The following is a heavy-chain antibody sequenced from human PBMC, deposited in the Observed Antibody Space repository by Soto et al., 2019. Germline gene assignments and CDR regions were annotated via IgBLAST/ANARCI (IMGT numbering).Heavy chain of an antibody. J-gene: IGHJ4*02. CDR3: ARDPIREGATPDY. V-gene: IGHV3-74*01. Sequence: PVGSLRLSCAASGFTFSSYWMHWVRQAPGKGLVWVSRINSDGSSTSYADSVKGRFTISRDNAKNTLYLQMNSLRAEDTAVYYCARDPIREGATPDYWGQGTLVTVSS. D-gene: IGHD1-26*01. CDR2: INSDGSST. CDR1: GFTFSSYW.